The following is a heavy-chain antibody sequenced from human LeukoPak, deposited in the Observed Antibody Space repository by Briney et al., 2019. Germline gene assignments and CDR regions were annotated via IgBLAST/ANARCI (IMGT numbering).Heavy chain of an antibody. Sequence: SETLSLTCSVSGGSMSSYHWSWIRQPPGKGLEWIGHIYYSGTTNYDPSLKSRVTIPIDTSKNQVSLELRSVTAADTAVYYCARSLLHLSDTSGFFGYWGQGTLVSVSS. D-gene: IGHD3-22*01. CDR1: GGSMSSYH. CDR2: IYYSGTT. J-gene: IGHJ4*02. V-gene: IGHV4-59*01. CDR3: ARSLLHLSDTSGFFGY.